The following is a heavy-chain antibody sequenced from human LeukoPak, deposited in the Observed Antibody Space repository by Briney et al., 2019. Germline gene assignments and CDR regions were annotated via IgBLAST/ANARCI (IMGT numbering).Heavy chain of an antibody. D-gene: IGHD1-20*01. Sequence: SETLSLTCAVYGGSFSGYYWSWIRQPPGKGLEWIGEINHSGSTNYNPSLKSRVTISVDTSKNQFSLKLSSVTAADTAVYYCARGITGTSSSLFDYWSQGTLVTVSS. CDR3: ARGITGTSSSLFDY. CDR2: INHSGST. J-gene: IGHJ4*02. V-gene: IGHV4-34*01. CDR1: GGSFSGYY.